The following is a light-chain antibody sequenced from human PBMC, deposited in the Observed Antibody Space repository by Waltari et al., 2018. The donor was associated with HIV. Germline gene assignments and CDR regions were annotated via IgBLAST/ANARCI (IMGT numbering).Light chain of an antibody. CDR2: EVR. CDR1: SSDVGGYDF. V-gene: IGLV2-14*01. J-gene: IGLJ3*02. CDR3: SSYTTTSPWV. Sequence: QSALTQPASVSGSPGQSITISCTGTSSDVGGYDFVSWYQQYPGKAPNLLIYEVRNRPSGVSGRVSGSKSGNTASLTISGLQAEDEADYYCSSYTTTSPWVFGRGTKVTVL.